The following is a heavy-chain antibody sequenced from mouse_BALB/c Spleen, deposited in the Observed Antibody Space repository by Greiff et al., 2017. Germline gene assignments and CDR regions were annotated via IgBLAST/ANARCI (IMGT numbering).Heavy chain of an antibody. CDR3: ARSLILRSWFAY. J-gene: IGHJ3*01. CDR1: GYSITSDYA. CDR2: ISYSGST. V-gene: IGHV3-2*02. Sequence: EVKLQESGPGLVKPSQSLSLTCTVTGYSITSDYAWNWIRQFPGNKLEWMGYISYSGSTSYNPSLKSRISITRDTSKNQFFLQLNSVTTEDTATYYCARSLILRSWFAYWGQGTLVTVSA. D-gene: IGHD1-1*01.